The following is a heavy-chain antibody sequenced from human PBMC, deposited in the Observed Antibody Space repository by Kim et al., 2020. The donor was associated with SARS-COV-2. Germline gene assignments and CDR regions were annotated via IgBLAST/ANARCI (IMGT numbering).Heavy chain of an antibody. D-gene: IGHD6-13*01. V-gene: IGHV5-51*01. CDR2: IYPGDSDT. CDR1: GYSFSSYW. J-gene: IGHJ5*02. CDR3: ARSRIAADAWFDP. Sequence: GESLKISCKGSGYSFSSYWIAWVRQMPGKGLEWMGIIYPGDSDTRYSPSFQGQVTISADSSISTAYLQWSSLKASDTAMYYCARSRIAADAWFDPWGQGTLVTVSS.